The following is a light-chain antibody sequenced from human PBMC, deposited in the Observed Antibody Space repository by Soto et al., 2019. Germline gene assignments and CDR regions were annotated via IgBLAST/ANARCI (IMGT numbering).Light chain of an antibody. CDR2: EVS. V-gene: IGLV2-8*01. CDR1: SSDVGGYTY. J-gene: IGLJ1*01. Sequence: QSVLTQPPSASGSPGQSVTISCTGSSSDVGGYTYVSWYQQHPGQAPKLMIYEVSKRSSGVPDRFSGSKSGNTASLTVSGLQAEDEADYYCSAYTTSIALYVFGAGTKLTVL. CDR3: SAYTTSIALYV.